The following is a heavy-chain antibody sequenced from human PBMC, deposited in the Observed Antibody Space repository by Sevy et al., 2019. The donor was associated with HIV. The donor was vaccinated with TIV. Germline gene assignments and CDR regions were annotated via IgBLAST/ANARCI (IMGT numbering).Heavy chain of an antibody. CDR2: ISSSSNYI. J-gene: IGHJ3*02. V-gene: IGHV3-21*01. D-gene: IGHD3-10*01. Sequence: GGSLRLSCAPSGFTFSSYSMNWVRQAPGKGLEWVSSISSSSNYIYYADSVKGRFTISRDNAKNSLHLQMNSLGAEDTAVYYCASQRLRAITMIRGVMGDVRTQDAFDIWGQGTMVTVSS. CDR1: GFTFSSYS. CDR3: ASQRLRAITMIRGVMGDVRTQDAFDI.